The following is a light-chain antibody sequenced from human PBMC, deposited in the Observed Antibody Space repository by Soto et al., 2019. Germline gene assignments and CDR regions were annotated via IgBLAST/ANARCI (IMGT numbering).Light chain of an antibody. CDR3: ETWDTNVVV. CDR2: LEGSGSY. J-gene: IGLJ2*01. CDR1: SGHSTYI. V-gene: IGLV4-60*02. Sequence: QSVLTQSSSASASLGASVKLTCTLSSGHSTYIIAWHQQQPGKAPRYLMKLEGSGSYNKGSGIPDRFSGSSSGADRYLTISNLQFEDEADYYCETWDTNVVVFGGGTKVPVL.